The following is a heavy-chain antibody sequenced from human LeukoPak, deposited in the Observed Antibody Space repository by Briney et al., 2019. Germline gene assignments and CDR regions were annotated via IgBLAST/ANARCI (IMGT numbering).Heavy chain of an antibody. CDR2: IGSSSRTI. CDR3: ARDPTISGSYSDY. Sequence: PGGSLRLSCAVSGFTFSSYIMNWVRQAPGKGLEWVSQIGSSSRTIYYADSVKGRFTISRDNAKNSLYLQMNSLRDEDTAVYYCARDPTISGSYSDYWGQGTLVTVSS. V-gene: IGHV3-48*02. CDR1: GFTFSSYI. J-gene: IGHJ4*02. D-gene: IGHD1-26*01.